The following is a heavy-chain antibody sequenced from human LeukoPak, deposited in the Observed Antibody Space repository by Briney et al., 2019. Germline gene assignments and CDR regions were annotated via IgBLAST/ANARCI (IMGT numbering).Heavy chain of an antibody. Sequence: GGSLRLSCPASGFTFSSYSMNWVRQAPGKGLEWVSSIRSSSSYIYYADSVKGRFTISRHNANNSLYLQMNSLRAEDTAVYYCARAQSGSYYFDYWGQGTLVTVSS. CDR1: GFTFSSYS. J-gene: IGHJ4*02. V-gene: IGHV3-21*01. CDR3: ARAQSGSYYFDY. D-gene: IGHD1-26*01. CDR2: IRSSSSYI.